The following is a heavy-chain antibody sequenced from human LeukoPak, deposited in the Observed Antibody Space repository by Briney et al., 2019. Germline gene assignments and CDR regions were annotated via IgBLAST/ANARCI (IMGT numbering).Heavy chain of an antibody. V-gene: IGHV4-59*08. J-gene: IGHJ3*02. CDR3: ARHLGDADAFDI. Sequence: SETLSLTCTVSGGSISSYYWSWIRQPPGKGLEWIGYIYYSGSTNYNPPLKSRVTISVDTSKNQFSLKLSSVTAADTAVYYCARHLGDADAFDIWGQGTMVTVSS. CDR2: IYYSGST. CDR1: GGSISSYY. D-gene: IGHD3-16*01.